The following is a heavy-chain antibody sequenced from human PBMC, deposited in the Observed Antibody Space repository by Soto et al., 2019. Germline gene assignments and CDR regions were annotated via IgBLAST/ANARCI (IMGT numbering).Heavy chain of an antibody. D-gene: IGHD4-17*01. CDR1: GFSLITSGVG. J-gene: IGHJ4*02. CDR3: AHTPPSTVTLDY. V-gene: IGHV2-5*02. CDR2: IYWDDDK. Sequence: QITLKESGPTLVKPTQTLTLTCTFSGFSLITSGVGVGWIRQPPGKALEWLALIYWDDDKRYSPSLKSRFTITKDTSKNQVVLTMTDMDPVDTATYCCAHTPPSTVTLDYWGQGTLVTLSS.